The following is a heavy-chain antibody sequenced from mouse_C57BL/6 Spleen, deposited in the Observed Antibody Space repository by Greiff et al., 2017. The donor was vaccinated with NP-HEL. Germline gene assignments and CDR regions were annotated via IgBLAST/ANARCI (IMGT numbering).Heavy chain of an antibody. V-gene: IGHV1-80*01. J-gene: IGHJ3*01. CDR2: IYPGDGDT. Sequence: QVQLKESGAELVKPGASVKISCKASGYAFSSYWMNWVKQRPGKGLEWIGQIYPGDGDTNYNGKFKGKATLTADKSSSTAYMQLSSLTSEDSAVYFCARSDDYDGFAYWGQGTLVTVSA. CDR3: ARSDDYDGFAY. CDR1: GYAFSSYW. D-gene: IGHD2-4*01.